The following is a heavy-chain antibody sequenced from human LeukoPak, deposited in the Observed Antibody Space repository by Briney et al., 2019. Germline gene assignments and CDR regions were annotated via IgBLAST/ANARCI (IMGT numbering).Heavy chain of an antibody. V-gene: IGHV3-49*03. D-gene: IGHD3-16*01. Sequence: GGSLRLSCTATGFTFGDYAMSWFRQAPGKGLEWVGFIRSKAYGGTTEYAASVKGRFTISRDDSKSIAYLQMNSLKTEDTAVYYCTRVHDYVWGGPNWFDPWGRGTLVTVSS. CDR1: GFTFGDYA. CDR3: TRVHDYVWGGPNWFDP. CDR2: IRSKAYGGTT. J-gene: IGHJ5*02.